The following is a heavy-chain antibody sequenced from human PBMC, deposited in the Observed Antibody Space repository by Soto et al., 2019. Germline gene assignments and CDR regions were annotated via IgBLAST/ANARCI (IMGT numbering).Heavy chain of an antibody. CDR2: INPNSGGT. CDR3: AREDRGTLSGSYPPDAFDI. Sequence: ASVKVSCKASGGTFSSYTISWVRQAPGQGLEWMGWINPNSGGTNYAQKFQGWVTMTRDTSISTAYMELSRLRSDDTAVYYCAREDRGTLSGSYPPDAFDIWGQGTMVTVSS. CDR1: GGTFSSYT. V-gene: IGHV1-2*04. D-gene: IGHD1-26*01. J-gene: IGHJ3*02.